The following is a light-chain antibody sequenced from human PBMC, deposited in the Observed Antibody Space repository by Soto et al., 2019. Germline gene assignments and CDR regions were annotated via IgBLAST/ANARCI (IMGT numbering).Light chain of an antibody. CDR3: QNIDSAPHT. CDR1: QGIRHY. CDR2: EAS. Sequence: DIQMTQSPSSLSASVGDRVTITCRASQGIRHYLAWYQQKPGKVPKLLIYEASNLQSGVPSRFRGGGSGTEFTLTISSLQPEDVATYYCQNIDSAPHTFGQGTKVEIK. J-gene: IGKJ1*01. V-gene: IGKV1-27*01.